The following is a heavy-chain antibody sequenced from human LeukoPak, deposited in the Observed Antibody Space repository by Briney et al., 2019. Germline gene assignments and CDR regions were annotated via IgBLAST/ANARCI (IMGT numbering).Heavy chain of an antibody. J-gene: IGHJ4*01. CDR1: GFTFSSYA. CDR3: ARGGENPYCGGDCYVGYFDY. D-gene: IGHD2-21*02. CDR2: ISYDGSNK. Sequence: GGSLRLSCAASGFTFSSYAMHWVRQAPGKGLEWVAVISYDGSNKYYADSVKGRFTISRDNSKNTLYLQMNSLRAEDTAVYYCARGGENPYCGGDCYVGYFDYWGHGTLVTVSS. V-gene: IGHV3-30*01.